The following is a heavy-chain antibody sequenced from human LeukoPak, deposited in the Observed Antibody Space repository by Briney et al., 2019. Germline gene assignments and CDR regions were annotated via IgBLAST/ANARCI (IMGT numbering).Heavy chain of an antibody. CDR3: ATDSIFDY. V-gene: IGHV1-2*02. CDR1: GYTFTGYY. J-gene: IGHJ4*02. Sequence: GASVKVSCKASGYTFTGYYMHWVRQAPGQGLEWMGWINPNSGGTNYAQKFQGRVTMTEDTSTDTAYMELSSLRSEDTAVYYCATDSIFDYWGQGTLVTVSS. CDR2: INPNSGGT.